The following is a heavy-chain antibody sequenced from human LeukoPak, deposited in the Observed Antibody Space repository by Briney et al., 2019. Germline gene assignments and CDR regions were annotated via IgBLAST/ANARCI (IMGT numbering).Heavy chain of an antibody. CDR3: ARDFRSGWPPV. CDR1: GGSISSYY. Sequence: SETLSLTCTVSGGSISSYYWSWIRQPPGKGLEWIGYIYYSGSTNYNPSLKSRVTISVDTSKNQFSLKLSSVTAADTAVYYCARDFRSGWPPVWGQGTLATVSS. V-gene: IGHV4-59*01. J-gene: IGHJ4*02. D-gene: IGHD6-19*01. CDR2: IYYSGST.